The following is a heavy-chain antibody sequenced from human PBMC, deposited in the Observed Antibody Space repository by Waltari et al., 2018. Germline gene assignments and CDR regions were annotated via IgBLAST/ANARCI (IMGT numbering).Heavy chain of an antibody. Sequence: QVQLEQSGAEVKKPGASVKVSCTASGYTFNNYDINWVRQAAGQGPVWMGWMNPKSGNSVFAQKFRGRVTLTRNTSINTAYMELNSLRSEDTAVYYCAILYYDFWSVSLTFDLWGQGTPVSVSS. J-gene: IGHJ4*02. D-gene: IGHD3-3*01. CDR1: GYTFNNYD. CDR2: MNPKSGNS. V-gene: IGHV1-8*03. CDR3: AILYYDFWSVSLTFDL.